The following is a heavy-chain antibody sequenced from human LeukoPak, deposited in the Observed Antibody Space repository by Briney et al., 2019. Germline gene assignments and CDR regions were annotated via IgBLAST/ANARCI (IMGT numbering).Heavy chain of an antibody. V-gene: IGHV3-49*04. Sequence: PGQSLRLSCTVSGFTFGDYAINWVRQAPGKGLEWVGSVRIKTYGGTTEYAASVKGRFTISRDDSKSIAYLQMNSLETEDTAVYYCSRRLMATVPIWGQGTLVTVSS. CDR1: GFTFGDYA. CDR2: VRIKTYGGTT. J-gene: IGHJ4*02. D-gene: IGHD5-24*01. CDR3: SRRLMATVPI.